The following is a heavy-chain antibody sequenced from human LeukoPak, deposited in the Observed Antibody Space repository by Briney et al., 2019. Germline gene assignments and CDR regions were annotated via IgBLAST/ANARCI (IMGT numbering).Heavy chain of an antibody. Sequence: GGSLRLSCAASGFTFSSYWMSWVRQAPGKGLEWVANIKQDGSEKYYVDSVKGRFTISRDNAKNSLYLQMNSLRAEDTAVYYCAGGITMVRGDSDVWGQGTTVTVSS. CDR3: AGGITMVRGDSDV. D-gene: IGHD3-10*01. CDR1: GFTFSSYW. CDR2: IKQDGSEK. V-gene: IGHV3-7*01. J-gene: IGHJ6*02.